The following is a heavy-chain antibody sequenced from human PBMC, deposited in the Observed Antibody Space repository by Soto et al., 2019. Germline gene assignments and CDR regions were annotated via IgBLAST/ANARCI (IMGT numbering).Heavy chain of an antibody. CDR1: GFTFSSYW. Sequence: EVQLVESGGGLVQPGGSLRLSCAASGFTFSSYWMHWVRQAPGQGLVWVSRINSDGGTTNYADSVKGRFPISRDNAKNTMYLQMTSLRAEDTAVYYCARGRCELVPFDRWGQGTLVTVSS. V-gene: IGHV3-74*01. D-gene: IGHD3-10*01. CDR3: ARGRCELVPFDR. CDR2: INSDGGTT. J-gene: IGHJ4*02.